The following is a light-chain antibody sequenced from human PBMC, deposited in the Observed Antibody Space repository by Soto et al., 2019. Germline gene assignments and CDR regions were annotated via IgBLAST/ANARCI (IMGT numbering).Light chain of an antibody. Sequence: VLTQSPATLSLSPGERATLSCRASQSVSIYLAWYQQRPGQAPRLLIYDASNRATGVPVRFSGSGSGTDFTLTVSSLEPEDSGVYYCQHGRDWWTFGQGTKVTIK. J-gene: IGKJ1*01. CDR3: QHGRDWWT. V-gene: IGKV3-11*01. CDR1: QSVSIY. CDR2: DAS.